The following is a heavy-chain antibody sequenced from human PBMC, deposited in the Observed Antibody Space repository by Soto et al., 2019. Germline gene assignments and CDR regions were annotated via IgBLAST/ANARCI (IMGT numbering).Heavy chain of an antibody. J-gene: IGHJ4*02. V-gene: IGHV3-73*01. D-gene: IGHD3-22*01. CDR3: TRHRDSSGYRSYDY. Sequence: GGSLRLSCAASGFTFSGSAMHWVRQASGKGLEWVGRIRSKANSYATAYAASVKGRFTISRDDSRNTAYLQMNSLKTEDTAVYYCTRHRDSSGYRSYDYWGQGTLVTVSS. CDR2: IRSKANSYAT. CDR1: GFTFSGSA.